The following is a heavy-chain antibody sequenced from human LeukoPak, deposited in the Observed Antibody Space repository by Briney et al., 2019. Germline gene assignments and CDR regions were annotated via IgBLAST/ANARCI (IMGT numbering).Heavy chain of an antibody. J-gene: IGHJ6*03. CDR3: ARDRLVGYCSGGSCSKDYYYMDV. CDR1: GGSISSSSYY. CDR2: IYYSGST. Sequence: SETLSLTCTVSGGSISSSSYYWGWIRQPPGKGLEWIGSIYYSGSTYYNPSLKSRVTISVDTSKNQFSLKLSSVTAADTAVYYCARDRLVGYCSGGSCSKDYYYMDVWGKGTTVNVSS. V-gene: IGHV4-39*07. D-gene: IGHD2-15*01.